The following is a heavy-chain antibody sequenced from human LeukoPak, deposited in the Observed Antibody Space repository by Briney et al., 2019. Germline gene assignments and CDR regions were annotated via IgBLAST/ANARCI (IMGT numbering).Heavy chain of an antibody. J-gene: IGHJ5*02. D-gene: IGHD5-24*01. CDR3: ARVDEKGWFDP. CDR1: GFTFSDYY. Sequence: GGSLRLSCAASGFTFSDYYMSWIRQAPGKGLEWDSYISSSGSTIYYADSVKGRFTISRDNAKNSQYLQMNSLRAEDTAVYYCARVDEKGWFDPWGQGALVTVSS. CDR2: ISSSGSTI. V-gene: IGHV3-11*01.